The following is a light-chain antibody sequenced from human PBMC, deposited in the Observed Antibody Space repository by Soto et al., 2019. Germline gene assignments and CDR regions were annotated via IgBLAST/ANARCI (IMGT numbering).Light chain of an antibody. V-gene: IGLV2-14*01. CDR1: SSDVGGYNY. CDR2: DVS. CDR3: SSYTSSSTRNVV. Sequence: QSALTQPASVSGSPGQSITISCTGTSSDVGGYNYVSWYQQHPGKAPKLMIYDVSNRPSGVSNRFSGSKSGNTASLTISGLQAEDEADYYRSSYTSSSTRNVVFGGGTKVTVL. J-gene: IGLJ2*01.